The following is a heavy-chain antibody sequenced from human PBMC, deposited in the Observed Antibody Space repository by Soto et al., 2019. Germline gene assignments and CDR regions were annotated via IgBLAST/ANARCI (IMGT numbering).Heavy chain of an antibody. J-gene: IGHJ4*02. D-gene: IGHD3-22*01. CDR2: ISYDGSNK. V-gene: IGHV3-30-3*01. CDR3: ARSGIGITMIVVVITCFDY. Sequence: GGSLRLSCAASGFTFSDYYMSWIRQAPGKGLEWVAVISYDGSNKYYADSVKGRFTISRDNSKNTLYLQMNSLRAEDTAVYYCARSGIGITMIVVVITCFDYWGQGTLVTVS. CDR1: GFTFSDYY.